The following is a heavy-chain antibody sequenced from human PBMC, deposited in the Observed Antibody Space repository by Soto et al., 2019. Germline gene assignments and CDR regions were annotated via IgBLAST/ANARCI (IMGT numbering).Heavy chain of an antibody. Sequence: GGSLRLSCAASGFTVSNSAMSWVRQAPGKGLEWVSAISGGGNTYYADSVKGRFTISRDSSKNTLYLQMNSLRGDDTALYYCARRVHYIVVVSWGRGTLVTISS. D-gene: IGHD2-21*01. CDR2: ISGGGNT. J-gene: IGHJ5*02. CDR1: GFTVSNSA. V-gene: IGHV3-23*01. CDR3: ARRVHYIVVVS.